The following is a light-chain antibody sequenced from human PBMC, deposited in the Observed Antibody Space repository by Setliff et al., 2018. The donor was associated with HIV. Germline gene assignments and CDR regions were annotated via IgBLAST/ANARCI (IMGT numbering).Light chain of an antibody. CDR1: NSDIGTYDL. CDR3: CSYAGSTTFDV. Sequence: QSVLTQPASVSGSPGQAITISCTGNNSDIGTYDLVSWYQQHPGRAPKLTIFEVTKRPSGVSKRFSGSKSGNAASLTISGLQPDDEAYYYCCSYAGSTTFDVFGSGTKSPS. V-gene: IGLV2-23*02. CDR2: EVT. J-gene: IGLJ1*01.